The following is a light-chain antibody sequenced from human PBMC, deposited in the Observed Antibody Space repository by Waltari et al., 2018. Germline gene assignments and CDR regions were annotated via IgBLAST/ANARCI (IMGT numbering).Light chain of an antibody. J-gene: IGKJ1*01. Sequence: EIVMTQSPGTLSLSPGARATLSCRASQSIHLYLAWYQLKPGQAPRRLHYDASNRATSIPARFSGSGSGTEFTLTIGSLQSEDFAIYYCQQYKDWPPTFGQGTKVEIK. CDR3: QQYKDWPPT. V-gene: IGKV3-15*01. CDR1: QSIHLY. CDR2: DAS.